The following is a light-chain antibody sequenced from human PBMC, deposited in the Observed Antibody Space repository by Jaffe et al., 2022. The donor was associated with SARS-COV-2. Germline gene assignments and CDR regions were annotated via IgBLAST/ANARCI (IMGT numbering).Light chain of an antibody. CDR3: SSYTSRGTRV. J-gene: IGLJ2*01. CDR2: DVS. V-gene: IGLV2-14*01. CDR1: SSDVGGYRY. Sequence: QSALTQPASVSGSPGQSITISCTGSSSDVGGYRYVSWYQHHPGKAPKVMIYDVSNRPSGVPDRFSGSKSGNTASLTISGLQAEDEADYYCSSYTSRGTRVFGGGTKLTVL.